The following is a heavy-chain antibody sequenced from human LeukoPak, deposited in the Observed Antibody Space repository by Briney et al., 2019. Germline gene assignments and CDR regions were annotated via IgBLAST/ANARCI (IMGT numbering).Heavy chain of an antibody. CDR2: IRYDGSNK. J-gene: IGHJ4*02. CDR1: GFTFSSYG. Sequence: GGSLRLSCPASGFTFSSYGMHWVRQAPGKGLEWVAFIRYDGSNKYYADPVKGRFTISRDNSKNTLYLQMNSLRAEDTAVYYCAKDSITMVRGIAYWGQGTLVTVSS. D-gene: IGHD3-10*01. V-gene: IGHV3-30*02. CDR3: AKDSITMVRGIAY.